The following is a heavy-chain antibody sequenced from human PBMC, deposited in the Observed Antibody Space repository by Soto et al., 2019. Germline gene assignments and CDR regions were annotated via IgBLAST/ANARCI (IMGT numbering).Heavy chain of an antibody. J-gene: IGHJ4*02. CDR3: ASGGSGFYFDY. V-gene: IGHV3-64*01. Sequence: PGGSLRLSCAASGFTFSSYAMHWVRQAPGKGLEYVSAISSNGGSTYYANSVKGRFTISRDNSKNTLYLQMGSLRAEDMAVYYCASGGSGFYFDYWGQGTLVTVS. D-gene: IGHD3-16*01. CDR1: GFTFSSYA. CDR2: ISSNGGST.